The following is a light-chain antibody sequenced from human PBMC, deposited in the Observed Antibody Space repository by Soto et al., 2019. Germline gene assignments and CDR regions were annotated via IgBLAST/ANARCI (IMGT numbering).Light chain of an antibody. CDR2: DAS. V-gene: IGKV3-11*01. CDR1: QSVSSY. Sequence: EIVLTQSPATLSLSPGEGATLSCRASQSVSSYLAWYQQKPGQAPRLLIYDASNRATGIPARFSGSGSGTDFTLTISSLEPEDFAVYYCQQRSNWQGLTFGGGTKVEIK. J-gene: IGKJ4*01. CDR3: QQRSNWQGLT.